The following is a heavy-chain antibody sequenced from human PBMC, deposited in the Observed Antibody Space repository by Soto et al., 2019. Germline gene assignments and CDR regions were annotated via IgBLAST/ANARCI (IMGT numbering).Heavy chain of an antibody. CDR3: AKDLAATATGDSFDI. J-gene: IGHJ3*02. Sequence: EVQLLESGGGLVQPGGSLRLSCAASGFTFSTYAMTWVRQAPGKGLEWVSSVTNRASNTYHADSVKGRFTISRDNSKNMLFLQMNSLRAEDTALYYCAKDLAATATGDSFDIWGQGTMVTVSS. D-gene: IGHD1-1*01. CDR1: GFTFSTYA. CDR2: VTNRASNT. V-gene: IGHV3-23*01.